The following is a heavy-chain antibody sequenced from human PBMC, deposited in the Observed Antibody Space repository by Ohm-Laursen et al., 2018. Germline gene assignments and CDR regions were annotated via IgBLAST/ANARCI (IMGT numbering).Heavy chain of an antibody. V-gene: IGHV4-59*08. CDR2: IHYSGRT. Sequence: SDTLSLTCSVSGGSISGYYWSWIRQPPGKGLEWIGCIHYSGRTNYNPSLKSRVTISVDTSKNQFSLKLSSVTAADTAVHYCARHSMDEGYYFDYWGQGTLVTVSS. D-gene: IGHD2-2*01. CDR1: GGSISGYY. J-gene: IGHJ4*02. CDR3: ARHSMDEGYYFDY.